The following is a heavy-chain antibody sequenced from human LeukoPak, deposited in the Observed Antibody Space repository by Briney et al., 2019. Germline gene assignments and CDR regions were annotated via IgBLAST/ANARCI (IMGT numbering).Heavy chain of an antibody. V-gene: IGHV4-39*07. CDR1: GGSISSSSYY. CDR3: ARDGDYYGSGSYYLGWFDP. J-gene: IGHJ5*02. D-gene: IGHD3-10*01. CDR2: IYYSGST. Sequence: SETLSLTCTVSGGSISSSSYYWGWIRQPPGKGLEWIGSIYYSGSTYYNPSLKSRVTISVDTSKNQSSLKLSSVTAADTAVYYCARDGDYYGSGSYYLGWFDPWGQGTLVTVSS.